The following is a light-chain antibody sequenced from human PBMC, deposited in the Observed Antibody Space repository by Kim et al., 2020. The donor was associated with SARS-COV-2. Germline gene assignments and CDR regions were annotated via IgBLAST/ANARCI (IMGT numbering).Light chain of an antibody. V-gene: IGKV1-33*01. J-gene: IGKJ5*01. CDR3: QQYNSLPVT. Sequence: SVGDRVTITFQASQDIRNFLNWFRQKPGKAPNLLIYDGSNLETGVPSRFSGSGSGTDFTLTINSLQPEDIATYYCQQYNSLPVTFGQGTRLEIK. CDR1: QDIRNF. CDR2: DGS.